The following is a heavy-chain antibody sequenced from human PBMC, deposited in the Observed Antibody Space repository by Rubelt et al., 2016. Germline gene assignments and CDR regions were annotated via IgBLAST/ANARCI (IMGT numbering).Heavy chain of an antibody. CDR2: INAGNGNT. D-gene: IGHD3-22*01. J-gene: IGHJ4*02. Sequence: QVQLVQSGAEVKKPGASVKVSCKASGYTFTSYAMHWVRQAPGQRLEWMGWINAGNGNTKYSQKFQGRVTITRDTSASTAYMELSSLRSEDTAVYYCARYYDDSSGYVYFDYWGQGTLVTVSS. V-gene: IGHV1-3*01. CDR3: ARYYDDSSGYVYFDY. CDR1: GYTFTSYA.